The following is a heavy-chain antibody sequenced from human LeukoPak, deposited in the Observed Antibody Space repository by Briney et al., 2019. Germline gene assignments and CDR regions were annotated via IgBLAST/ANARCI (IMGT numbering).Heavy chain of an antibody. J-gene: IGHJ4*02. CDR2: ISYDGSNK. CDR1: GFTFSSYA. Sequence: QPGGSLRLSCAASGFTFSSYAMHWVRQAPGKGLEWVAVISYDGSNKYYADSVKGRFTISRDNSKNTLYLQVNSLRAGDTAVYYCAARAYFDYWGQGTLVTVSS. V-gene: IGHV3-30-3*01. CDR3: AARAYFDY.